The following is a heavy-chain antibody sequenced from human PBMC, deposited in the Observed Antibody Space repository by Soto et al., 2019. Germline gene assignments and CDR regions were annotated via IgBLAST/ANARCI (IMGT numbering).Heavy chain of an antibody. CDR1: GFTFSSYS. D-gene: IGHD6-13*01. CDR3: ARINIAADLLYKWFDP. CDR2: ISSSSSYI. Sequence: PGGSLRLSCAASGFTFSSYSMNWVRQAPGKGLEWVSSISSSSSYIYYADSVKGRFTISRDNAKNSLYLQMNSLRAEDTAVYYCARINIAADLLYKWFDPWGQGTLVTVSS. J-gene: IGHJ5*02. V-gene: IGHV3-21*01.